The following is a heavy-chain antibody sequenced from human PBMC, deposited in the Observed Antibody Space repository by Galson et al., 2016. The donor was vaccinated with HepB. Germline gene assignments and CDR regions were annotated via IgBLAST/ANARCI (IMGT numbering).Heavy chain of an antibody. J-gene: IGHJ4*02. Sequence: PALVKPTQTLTLTCSFSGFSLSTSGMCVGWIRQPPGKALEWLAYIDWDDEKYYSTSLRTRLTISKDTSKNQVVLTMTNVGPVDTATYYCARIIAGLWEVPRGYYFDSWGQGTQVTVSS. D-gene: IGHD4/OR15-4a*01. CDR1: GFSLSTSGMC. V-gene: IGHV2-70*01. CDR2: IDWDDEK. CDR3: ARIIAGLWEVPRGYYFDS.